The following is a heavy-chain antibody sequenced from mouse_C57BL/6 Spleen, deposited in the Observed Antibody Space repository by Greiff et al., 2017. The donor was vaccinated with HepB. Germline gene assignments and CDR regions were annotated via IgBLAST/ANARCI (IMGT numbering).Heavy chain of an antibody. CDR2: IDPNSGGT. Sequence: QVQLQQPGAELVKPGASVKLSCKASGYTFTSYWMHWVKQRPGRGLEWIGRIDPNSGGTKYNEKFKSKATLTVDKPSSTAYMQLSSLTSEDSAVDYCAREAVIYYDYDGYFDYWGQGTTLTVSS. CDR1: GYTFTSYW. V-gene: IGHV1-72*01. J-gene: IGHJ2*01. CDR3: AREAVIYYDYDGYFDY. D-gene: IGHD2-4*01.